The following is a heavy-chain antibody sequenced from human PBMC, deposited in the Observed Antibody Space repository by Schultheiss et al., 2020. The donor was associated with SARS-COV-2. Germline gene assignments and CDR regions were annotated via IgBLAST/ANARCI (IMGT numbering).Heavy chain of an antibody. CDR3: ARGGAYGLLWAYYYYMDV. CDR1: GFTVSSNY. Sequence: GGSLRLSCAASGFTVSSNYMSWVRQAPGKGLEWVSAISGSGGSTYYADSVKGRFTISRDNSKNTLYLQMNSLRAEDTAVYYCARGGAYGLLWAYYYYMDVWGKGTTVTVSS. J-gene: IGHJ6*03. CDR2: ISGSGGST. V-gene: IGHV3-66*01. D-gene: IGHD2-21*01.